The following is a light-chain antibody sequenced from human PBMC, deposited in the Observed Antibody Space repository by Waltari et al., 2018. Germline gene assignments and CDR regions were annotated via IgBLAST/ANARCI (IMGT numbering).Light chain of an antibody. CDR3: QSYDNRNHWV. V-gene: IGLV6-57*01. CDR2: EDN. CDR1: SGSIATNY. Sequence: NFMLTQPLSVSESPGKTVTISCTRSSGSIATNYVQWYQQRPGSSPTAVIYEDNQRPPGVPDRFSGSIDSSSNSASLTIAGLKTEDEADYYCQSYDNRNHWVFGGGTKLTVL. J-gene: IGLJ3*02.